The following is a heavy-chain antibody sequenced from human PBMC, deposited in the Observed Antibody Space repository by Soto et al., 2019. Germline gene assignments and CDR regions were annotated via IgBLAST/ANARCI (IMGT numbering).Heavy chain of an antibody. CDR1: GGSISSYY. Sequence: QVQLQESGPGLVKPSETLSLTCTVSGGSISSYYWSWIRQPPGKELEWIGYIYYSGSTNYNPSLKSRVTISVDTSKNQFSLKLSSVTAADTAVYYCARSKLGYCTNGVCYALDYWGQGTLVTVSS. V-gene: IGHV4-59*08. J-gene: IGHJ4*02. D-gene: IGHD2-8*01. CDR2: IYYSGST. CDR3: ARSKLGYCTNGVCYALDY.